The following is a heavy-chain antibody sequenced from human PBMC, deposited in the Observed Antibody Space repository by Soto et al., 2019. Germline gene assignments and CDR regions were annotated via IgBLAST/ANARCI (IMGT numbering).Heavy chain of an antibody. D-gene: IGHD3-10*01. Sequence: SETLSLTCTVSGGSISSYYWSWIRQPAGKGLEWIGRIYTNGSTNYNPSLKSRVTMSVDTSKNQFSLKLSSVTAADTAAYYCASNGYGGFGELFAFDIWGQGTMVTVSS. CDR3: ASNGYGGFGELFAFDI. CDR2: IYTNGST. V-gene: IGHV4-4*07. J-gene: IGHJ3*02. CDR1: GGSISSYY.